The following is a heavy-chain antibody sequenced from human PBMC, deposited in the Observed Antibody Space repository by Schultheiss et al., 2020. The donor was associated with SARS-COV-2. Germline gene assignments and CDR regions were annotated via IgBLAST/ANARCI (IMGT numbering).Heavy chain of an antibody. V-gene: IGHV3-21*01. J-gene: IGHJ4*02. CDR3: ARDFRRGGTVMT. CDR2: ISSSSSYI. Sequence: GSLKISCAASGFTFSSYSMNWVRQAPGKGLEWVSSISSSSSYIYYADSVKGRFTISRDNAKNSLYLQMNSLRAEDTAVYYCARDFRRGGTVMTWGQGTLVTVSS. CDR1: GFTFSSYS. D-gene: IGHD2-15*01.